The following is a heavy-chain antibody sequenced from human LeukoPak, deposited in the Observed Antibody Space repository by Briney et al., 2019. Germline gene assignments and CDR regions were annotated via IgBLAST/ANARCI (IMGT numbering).Heavy chain of an antibody. J-gene: IGHJ3*02. CDR1: GYTFTSYY. CDR3: ARGNYYGSGSPDAFDI. D-gene: IGHD3-10*01. V-gene: IGHV1-46*01. Sequence: ASVKVSCKASGYTFTSYYMHWVRQAPGQGLEWMGIINPSGGSTSYAQKFQGRVTMTRDMSTSTVYMELSSLRSEDTAVYYCARGNYYGSGSPDAFDIWGQGTMVTVSS. CDR2: INPSGGST.